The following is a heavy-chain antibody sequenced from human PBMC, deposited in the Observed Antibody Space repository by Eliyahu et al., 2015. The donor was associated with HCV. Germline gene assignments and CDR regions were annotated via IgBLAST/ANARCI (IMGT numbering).Heavy chain of an antibody. D-gene: IGHD3-3*01. Sequence: QVQLVQSGAEVKKPGSSVKVSCKASGGTFSSYAISWVRQAPGQGLEWMGGIIPIFGTANYAQKFQGRVTITADESTSTAYMELSSLRSEDTAVYYCARVRRYYDFWSRTGAQYYFDYWGQGTLVTVSS. V-gene: IGHV1-69*01. CDR2: IIPIFGTA. CDR3: ARVRRYYDFWSRTGAQYYFDY. CDR1: GGTFSSYA. J-gene: IGHJ4*02.